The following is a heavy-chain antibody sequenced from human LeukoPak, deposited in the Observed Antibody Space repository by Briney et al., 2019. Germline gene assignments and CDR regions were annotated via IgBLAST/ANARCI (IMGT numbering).Heavy chain of an antibody. CDR2: INHSGSA. V-gene: IGHV4-39*07. Sequence: PSETLSLTCTVSGGSISSGGYYWSWIRQPPGKGLEWIGEINHSGSANYNPSLKSRVTISVDTSKNQFSLKLSSVTAADTAVYYCRYYYDSSGYYSRDYWGQGTLVTVSS. CDR1: GGSISSGGYY. D-gene: IGHD3-22*01. J-gene: IGHJ4*02. CDR3: RYYYDSSGYYSRDY.